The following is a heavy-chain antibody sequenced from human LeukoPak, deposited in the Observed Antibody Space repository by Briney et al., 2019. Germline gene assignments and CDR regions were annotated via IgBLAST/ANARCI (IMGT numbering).Heavy chain of an antibody. D-gene: IGHD6-13*01. V-gene: IGHV4-59*08. CDR2: IYYSGST. CDR1: GGSISSYY. CDR3: ARRAAAGTD. J-gene: IGHJ4*02. Sequence: PSETLSLTCTVSGGSISSYYWSWIRQPPGKGLEWIGYIYYSGSTSYNPSLKSRVTISVDTSKNQFSLKLSSVTAADTAVYYCARRAAAGTDWGQGTLVTVSS.